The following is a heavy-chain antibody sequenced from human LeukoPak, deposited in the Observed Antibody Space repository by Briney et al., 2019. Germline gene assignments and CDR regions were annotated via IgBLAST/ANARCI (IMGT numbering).Heavy chain of an antibody. J-gene: IGHJ4*02. Sequence: GGSLRLSCAASGFTFSSYWMSWVRQAPGKGLEWVANIKLDGSEENYVDSVKGRLIISRDNAKNSLYLQMNSLRVEDTAVYYCVRDRGRASVDYWGQGTLVTVSS. CDR3: VRDRGRASVDY. D-gene: IGHD1-26*01. CDR1: GFTFSSYW. V-gene: IGHV3-7*01. CDR2: IKLDGSEE.